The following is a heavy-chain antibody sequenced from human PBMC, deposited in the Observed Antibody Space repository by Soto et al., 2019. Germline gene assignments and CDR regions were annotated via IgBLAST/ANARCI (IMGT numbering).Heavy chain of an antibody. CDR3: ASSSILEARYGNYV. CDR1: GYTFTNYA. V-gene: IGHV1-3*01. Sequence: GASVKVSCKASGYTFTNYAIHWVRQAPGQRLEWMGWINAGNGNTKYSQKFQGRVTISRDTSASTAYMELSRLRSEDTAVYYCASSSILEARYGNYVWRQGTTDIVSA. D-gene: IGHD4-4*01. J-gene: IGHJ6*01. CDR2: INAGNGNT.